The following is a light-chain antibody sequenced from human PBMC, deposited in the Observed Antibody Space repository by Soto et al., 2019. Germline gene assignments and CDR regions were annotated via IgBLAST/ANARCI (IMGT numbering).Light chain of an antibody. CDR2: AAS. V-gene: IGKV1-39*01. CDR1: PNVGKY. CDR3: QQIYVTPLT. Sequence: DVQMTQSPSSLSASIGDRVTITCRASPNVGKYLNWYQQKPGKAPNVLIHAASTLRSGVPLRFSGSGSGTEFTLTISSLQPADSGTYYCQQIYVTPLTFGGGTRLEV. J-gene: IGKJ4*01.